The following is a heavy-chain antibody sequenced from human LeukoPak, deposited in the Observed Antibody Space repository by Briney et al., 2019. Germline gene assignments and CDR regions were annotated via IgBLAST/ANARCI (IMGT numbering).Heavy chain of an antibody. D-gene: IGHD4-17*01. Sequence: PSQTLSLTCTVSGGSISSGGYYWSRIRRPPGKGLEWIGYIYHSGSTYYNPSLKSRVTISVDTSKNQFSLKLSSVTAADTAVYYCARVRMGSGDLRFFDYWGQGTLVTVSS. J-gene: IGHJ4*02. V-gene: IGHV4-30-2*01. CDR2: IYHSGST. CDR3: ARVRMGSGDLRFFDY. CDR1: GGSISSGGYY.